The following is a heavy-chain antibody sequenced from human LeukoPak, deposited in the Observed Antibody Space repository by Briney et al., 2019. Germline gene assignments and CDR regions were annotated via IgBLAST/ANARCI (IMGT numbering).Heavy chain of an antibody. J-gene: IGHJ6*03. CDR1: GFTFSNYG. CDR3: AKGNSDPHYYHYYMDV. V-gene: IGHV3-30*02. CDR2: IRYDGSNK. Sequence: GGSLRLSCAASGFTFSNYGMHWVRQAPGKGLEWVAFIRYDGSNKYYADSVKGRFTISRDNSKNTVYLQMNSLRAEDTAVYYCAKGNSDPHYYHYYMDVWGKGITVTVSS. D-gene: IGHD4-23*01.